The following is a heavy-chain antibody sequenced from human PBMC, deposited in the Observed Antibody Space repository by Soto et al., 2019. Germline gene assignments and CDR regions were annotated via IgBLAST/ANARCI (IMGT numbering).Heavy chain of an antibody. Sequence: GGSLRLSCAAYGFTFSSYAMHWVRQAPGKGLEWVAVISYDGSNKYYADSVKGRFTISRDNSKNTLYLQMNSLRAEDTAVYYCAKEYQQNWFDPWGQGTLVTVSS. V-gene: IGHV3-30-3*02. CDR3: AKEYQQNWFDP. D-gene: IGHD2-2*01. CDR2: ISYDGSNK. J-gene: IGHJ5*02. CDR1: GFTFSSYA.